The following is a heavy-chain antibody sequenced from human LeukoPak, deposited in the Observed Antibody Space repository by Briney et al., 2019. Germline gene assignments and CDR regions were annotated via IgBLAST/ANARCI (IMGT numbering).Heavy chain of an antibody. CDR3: ARDRSPWIQLCGLGY. V-gene: IGHV3-74*01. Sequence: GGSLRLSCAASGFTFSSYWMHWVRQAPGKGLVWVSRINSDGSSTSYADSVKGRFTISRDNAKNTLYLQMNSLRAEDTAVYYCARDRSPWIQLCGLGYWGQGTLVTVSS. CDR1: GFTFSSYW. D-gene: IGHD5-18*01. CDR2: INSDGSST. J-gene: IGHJ4*02.